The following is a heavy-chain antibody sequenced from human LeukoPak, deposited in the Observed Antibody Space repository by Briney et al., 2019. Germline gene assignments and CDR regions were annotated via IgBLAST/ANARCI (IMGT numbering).Heavy chain of an antibody. CDR3: ARGSSSSWYFDY. D-gene: IGHD2-2*01. Sequence: GGSLRLSCAASGFTFSSYAMSWVRQAPGKGLEWVSGISDSGGSTDYADSVKGRFTISRQNFKNTLYLQMNSLTPEDTAVYYCARGSSSSWYFDYWGQGTLVTVSS. V-gene: IGHV3-23*01. CDR2: ISDSGGST. J-gene: IGHJ4*02. CDR1: GFTFSSYA.